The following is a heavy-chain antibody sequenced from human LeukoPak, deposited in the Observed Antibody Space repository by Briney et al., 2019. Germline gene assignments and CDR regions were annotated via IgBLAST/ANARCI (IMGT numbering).Heavy chain of an antibody. CDR1: GYTFTSYG. V-gene: IGHV1-18*01. D-gene: IGHD6-19*01. J-gene: IGHJ3*02. CDR3: ARDRYSSGWEAFDI. Sequence: ASVKVSCKASGYTFTSYGISWVRQAPGQGLEWMGWISVYNGHTNYAQKFQGRVTLTTDTSTSTAYMELRSLRSDDTAVYYCARDRYSSGWEAFDIWGQGTMVTVSS. CDR2: ISVYNGHT.